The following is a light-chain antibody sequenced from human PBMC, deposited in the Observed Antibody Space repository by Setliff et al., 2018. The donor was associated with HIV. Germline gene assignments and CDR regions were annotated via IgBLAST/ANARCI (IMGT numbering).Light chain of an antibody. V-gene: IGLV2-14*01. CDR3: SSYTSSSTPYV. J-gene: IGLJ1*01. CDR1: ISDVGGFNY. CDR2: EVS. Sequence: ALTQPASVSGSPGQSITISCTGTISDVGGFNYVSWYQQHPGKAPKLMIYEVSNRPSWISNRFSGSKSANTASLTISGLQAEDEADYYCSSYTSSSTPYVFGTGTKVTV.